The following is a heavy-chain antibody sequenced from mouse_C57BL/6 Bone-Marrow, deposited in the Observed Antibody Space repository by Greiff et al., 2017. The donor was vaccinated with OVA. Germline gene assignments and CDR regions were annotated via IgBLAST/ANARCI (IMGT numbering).Heavy chain of an antibody. V-gene: IGHV1-18*01. CDR1: GYTFTDYN. Sequence: VQLQQSGPELAKPGASVKIPCKASGYTFTDYNMDWVKQSHGKSLEWIGDINSNNGGTIYNQKFKGKATLTVDKSSITAYMELRSLTSEDTAVYDCARGGYYDYDGGAWFAYWGQGTLVTVSA. CDR2: INSNNGGT. J-gene: IGHJ3*01. D-gene: IGHD2-4*01. CDR3: ARGGYYDYDGGAWFAY.